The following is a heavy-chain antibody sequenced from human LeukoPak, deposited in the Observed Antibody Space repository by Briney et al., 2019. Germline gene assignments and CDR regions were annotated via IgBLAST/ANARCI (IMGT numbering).Heavy chain of an antibody. D-gene: IGHD3-22*01. J-gene: IGHJ4*02. Sequence: SETLSLTCTVSGGSINRYYWSWIRLPPGKGLEWIGYISYSGSTNYNPSLKSRVIISVDTSKNQFSLKLNSVTAADTAVYYCARDLHYFDSSGYYLYYFDSWGQGTLVTVSS. V-gene: IGHV4-59*01. CDR1: GGSINRYY. CDR3: ARDLHYFDSSGYYLYYFDS. CDR2: ISYSGST.